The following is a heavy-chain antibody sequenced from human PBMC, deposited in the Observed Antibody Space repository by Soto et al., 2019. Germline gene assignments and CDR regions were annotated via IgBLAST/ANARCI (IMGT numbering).Heavy chain of an antibody. J-gene: IGHJ6*02. CDR2: IGTAGDT. Sequence: GGSLRLSCAASGFTFSSYDMHWVRQVTGKGLEWVSAIGTAGDTYYPGSVKGRFTISRENAKNSLYLQMNSLRAEDTAVYYCARELTANPGFDVMDVWGQGTTVTVSS. CDR3: ARELTANPGFDVMDV. V-gene: IGHV3-13*04. CDR1: GFTFSSYD. D-gene: IGHD7-27*01.